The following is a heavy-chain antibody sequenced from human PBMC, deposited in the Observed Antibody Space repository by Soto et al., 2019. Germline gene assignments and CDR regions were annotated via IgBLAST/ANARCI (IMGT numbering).Heavy chain of an antibody. D-gene: IGHD3-10*01. CDR1: GFSLSTSGVG. V-gene: IGHV2-5*02. Sequence: QITLKESGPTLVKPTQTLTLTCTFSGFSLSTSGVGVGWIRQPPGKALEWLALIYWDDDKRYSPSLKSRLTITKDTSKNQVVLTMTNMDPVDTATYYCARRRLTMVRGVTYYYGMDVWGQGTTVTVSS. CDR3: ARRRLTMVRGVTYYYGMDV. J-gene: IGHJ6*02. CDR2: IYWDDDK.